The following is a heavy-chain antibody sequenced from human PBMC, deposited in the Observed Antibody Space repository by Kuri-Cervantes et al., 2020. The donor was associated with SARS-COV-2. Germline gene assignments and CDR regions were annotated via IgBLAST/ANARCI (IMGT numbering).Heavy chain of an antibody. D-gene: IGHD3-10*01. J-gene: IGHJ2*01. CDR2: IRDNSLTT. CDR1: GVTFSTHA. V-gene: IGHV3-48*04. Sequence: GESLKSSCAASGVTFSTHAMSGVRQAPGKGLEWVSSIRDNSLTTYYADSVKGRFTISRDNAKNSLYLPMNSLRAEDTAVYYCARDTKGSGFSSIWYFDLWGRGTLVTVSS. CDR3: ARDTKGSGFSSIWYFDL.